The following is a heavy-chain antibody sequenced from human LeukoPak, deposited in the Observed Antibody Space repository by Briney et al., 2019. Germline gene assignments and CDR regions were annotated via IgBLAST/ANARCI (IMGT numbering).Heavy chain of an antibody. J-gene: IGHJ6*04. D-gene: IGHD3-10*02. Sequence: GGSLRLSCAASGFTFDDYAMHWVRQAPGKGLEWVSGISWNSGSIGYADSVKGRFTISRDNAKNSLYLQMNSLRAEDTAVYYCAELGITMIGGVWGKGTAVTISS. CDR1: GFTFDDYA. V-gene: IGHV3-9*01. CDR2: ISWNSGSI. CDR3: AELGITMIGGV.